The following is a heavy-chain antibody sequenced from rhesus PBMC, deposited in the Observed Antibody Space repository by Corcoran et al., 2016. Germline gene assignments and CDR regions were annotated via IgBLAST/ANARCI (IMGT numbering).Heavy chain of an antibody. CDR2: IYGSIGST. CDR3: ARDRATVDFDY. Sequence: QVQLQESGPGVVKPSETLSLTCAVSGYSISSGYDWSWIRQPPGKGLEWIGYIYGSIGSTNYNPSLKNRVTISKDTSKNQFSVKLSSVTAADTAVYYCARDRATVDFDYWGQGVLVTVSS. D-gene: IGHD5-36*01. V-gene: IGHV4-76*01. CDR1: GYSISSGYD. J-gene: IGHJ4*01.